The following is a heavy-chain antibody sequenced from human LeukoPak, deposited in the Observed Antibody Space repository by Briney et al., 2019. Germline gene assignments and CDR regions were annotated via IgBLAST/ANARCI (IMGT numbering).Heavy chain of an antibody. CDR2: ISYSGST. V-gene: IGHV4-39*01. CDR1: GGSISSGGYY. J-gene: IGHJ4*02. Sequence: SQTLSLTCTVSGGSISSGGYYWSWIRQPPGKGLEWIGSISYSGSTYYNPSLKSRVTISVDTSKNQFSLKLNSVATADKAVYYCARHRPYFGSGSHCFDYWGQGTLVTVSS. CDR3: ARHRPYFGSGSHCFDY. D-gene: IGHD3-10*01.